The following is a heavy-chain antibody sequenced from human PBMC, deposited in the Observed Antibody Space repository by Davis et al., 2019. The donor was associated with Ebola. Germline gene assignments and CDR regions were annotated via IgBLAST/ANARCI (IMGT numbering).Heavy chain of an antibody. Sequence: PSETLSLTCVVYGESVSGIYWTWIRQPPGKGLEWIGYIYYGGTTFYNPSLKSRVSIPVDTSRNQFSLNLNSVTAADTAVYYCASVPAAAVPFYMDVWGRGTTVTVSS. CDR3: ASVPAAAVPFYMDV. CDR1: GESVSGIY. CDR2: IYYGGTT. V-gene: IGHV4-59*06. J-gene: IGHJ6*03. D-gene: IGHD2-2*01.